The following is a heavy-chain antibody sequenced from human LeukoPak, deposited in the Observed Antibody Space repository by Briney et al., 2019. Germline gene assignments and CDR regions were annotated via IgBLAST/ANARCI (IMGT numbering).Heavy chain of an antibody. Sequence: PGGSLRLSCAASGFTFSNYMMHWVRQAPGKGLVWVSRIKSDGITITYADSVKGRFTISRDNAKNTLYLQMNSLRAEDTAVHYCLRGLNWSLDQWGQGTLVTVSS. D-gene: IGHD1-20*01. CDR3: LRGLNWSLDQ. CDR2: IKSDGITI. CDR1: GFTFSNYM. V-gene: IGHV3-74*01. J-gene: IGHJ4*02.